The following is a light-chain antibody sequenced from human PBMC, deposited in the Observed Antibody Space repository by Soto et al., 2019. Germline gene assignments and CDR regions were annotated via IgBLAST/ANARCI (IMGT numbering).Light chain of an antibody. J-gene: IGKJ1*01. CDR2: GAS. V-gene: IGKV3-15*01. CDR3: QQYYNWPRT. CDR1: QSVSNN. Sequence: EIVLTQSPGTLSLSPGERATLSCRASQSVSNNYLAWYQQKSGQAPRLLIYGASTRATDIPARFSGSGSGTEFTLTISSLQSEDFAVYYCQQYYNWPRTFGQGTKVDIK.